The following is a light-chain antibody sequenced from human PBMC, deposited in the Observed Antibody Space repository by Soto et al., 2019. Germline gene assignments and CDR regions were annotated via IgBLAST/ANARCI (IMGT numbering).Light chain of an antibody. CDR2: GAS. V-gene: IGKV3-15*01. CDR3: QHYPSWPRT. CDR1: QSVGSN. J-gene: IGKJ1*01. Sequence: EIVMTQSPATLSVSPGERSSLSWKARQSVGSNLAWYQKKPGQAPRLLIYGASTRDTGITARFSGSGSGTAFTTTLRSLQSDHSTVYHCQHYPSWPRTFGLGTKGDIK.